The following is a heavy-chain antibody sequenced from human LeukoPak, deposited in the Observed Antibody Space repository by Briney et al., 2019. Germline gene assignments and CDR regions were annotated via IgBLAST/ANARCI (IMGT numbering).Heavy chain of an antibody. CDR3: ARVGSGWYDFDY. CDR2: INSDGSST. CDR1: GFTFSSYW. V-gene: IGHV3-74*01. J-gene: IGHJ4*02. D-gene: IGHD6-19*01. Sequence: GGSLRLSCAASGFTFSSYWMHWVRQAPGKGLVWVSHINSDGSSTNYADSVKGRFTISRHNSKNTLYLQMNSLRAEDTAVYYCARVGSGWYDFDYWGQGTLVTVSS.